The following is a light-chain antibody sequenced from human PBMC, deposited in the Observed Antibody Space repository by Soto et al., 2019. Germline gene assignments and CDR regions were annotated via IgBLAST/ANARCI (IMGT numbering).Light chain of an antibody. Sequence: QPVLTQSSSATASLGSSVKLTCTLSSGHSSYIIAWHQQQPEKAPRYLMKLEGSGSYNKGSGVPDRFSGSSSGADRYLTIPNLQFEDEADYFCETWHSNPQVFGGGTKLTAL. CDR1: SGHSSYI. CDR2: LEGSGSY. V-gene: IGLV4-60*02. J-gene: IGLJ2*01. CDR3: ETWHSNPQV.